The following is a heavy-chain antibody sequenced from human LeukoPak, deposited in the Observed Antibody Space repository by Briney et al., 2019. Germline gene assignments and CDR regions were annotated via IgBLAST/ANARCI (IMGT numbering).Heavy chain of an antibody. V-gene: IGHV3-23*01. CDR2: ISAIGYTT. D-gene: IGHD2-15*01. J-gene: IGHJ4*02. CDR1: GFTLSNYA. CDR3: ARGGCSGGSCYHRYYFDY. Sequence: GGSLRLSCAASGFTLSNYAMSWVRQAPGKGLEWVSGISAIGYTTYYADSVKGRFTISRDNAKNSLYLQMNSLRAEDTAVYYCARGGCSGGSCYHRYYFDYWGQGTLVTVSS.